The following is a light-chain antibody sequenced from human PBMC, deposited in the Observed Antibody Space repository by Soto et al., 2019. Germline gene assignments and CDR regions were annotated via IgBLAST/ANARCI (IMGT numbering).Light chain of an antibody. CDR3: GTWDSDLSAEV. Sequence: QSVLTQPPSVSAAPGQKVTISCSGSSSNIGTNYVSWYQQLPGRAPKLVIFDNSKRPSGIPGRFSGSKSGSSATLGVTGLQTGDEADYYCGTWDSDLSAEVFGGGTKLIVL. J-gene: IGLJ3*02. CDR1: SSNIGTNY. V-gene: IGLV1-51*01. CDR2: DNS.